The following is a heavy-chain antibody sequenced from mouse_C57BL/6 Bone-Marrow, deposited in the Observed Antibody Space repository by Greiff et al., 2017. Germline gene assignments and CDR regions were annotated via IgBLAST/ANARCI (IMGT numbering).Heavy chain of an antibody. Sequence: QVQLQQSGAELVRPGTSVKVSCKASGYAFTNYLIEWVKQRPGQGLEWIGVINPGSGGTNYNEKFKGKATLTADKSSSTAYMQLSSLTSEDSAVYFGARRDYGSGAWFAYWGQGTLVTVSA. D-gene: IGHD1-1*01. V-gene: IGHV1-54*01. CDR2: INPGSGGT. J-gene: IGHJ3*01. CDR1: GYAFTNYL. CDR3: ARRDYGSGAWFAY.